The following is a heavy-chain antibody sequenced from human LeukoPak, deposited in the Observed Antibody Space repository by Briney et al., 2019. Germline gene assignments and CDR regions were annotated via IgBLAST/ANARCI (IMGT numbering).Heavy chain of an antibody. D-gene: IGHD2-15*01. CDR3: ARDIWGTYCSGGSCYSYAFDI. Sequence: SQTLSLTCSVSGGSISSGDYYWSWIRQPPGKGLEWIGYIYYSGSTYYNPSLKSRVTISVDTSKNQFSLKLSSVTAADTAVYYCARDIWGTYCSGGSCYSYAFDIWGQGTMVTVSS. CDR2: IYYSGST. V-gene: IGHV4-30-4*08. J-gene: IGHJ3*02. CDR1: GGSISSGDYY.